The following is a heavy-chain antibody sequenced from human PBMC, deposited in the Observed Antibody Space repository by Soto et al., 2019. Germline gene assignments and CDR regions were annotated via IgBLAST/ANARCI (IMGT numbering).Heavy chain of an antibody. Sequence: ASVKVSCKASGYTFTSYYMHWVRQAPGQGLEWMGIINPSGGSTSYAQKFQGRVTMTRDTSTSTVYMELSSLRSEDTAVYYCARDRSYYYDSSGYYDNFDYWGQGTLVTVSS. V-gene: IGHV1-46*03. CDR2: INPSGGST. J-gene: IGHJ4*02. CDR3: ARDRSYYYDSSGYYDNFDY. CDR1: GYTFTSYY. D-gene: IGHD3-22*01.